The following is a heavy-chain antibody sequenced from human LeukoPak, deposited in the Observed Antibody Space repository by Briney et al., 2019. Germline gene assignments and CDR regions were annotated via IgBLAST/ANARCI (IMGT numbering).Heavy chain of an antibody. CDR2: ISGSGRTI. D-gene: IGHD5-18*01. CDR3: ARIKHSYTMVTYYFDY. J-gene: IGHJ4*02. CDR1: GFTFSSYA. Sequence: SGGSLRLSCAASGFTFSSYAMHWVRQAPGKGLEWVSYISGSGRTIYYADSVKGRFTISRDNTKNSLYLQMNSLRAEDTAVYFCARIKHSYTMVTYYFDYWGQGTLVTVSP. V-gene: IGHV3-48*03.